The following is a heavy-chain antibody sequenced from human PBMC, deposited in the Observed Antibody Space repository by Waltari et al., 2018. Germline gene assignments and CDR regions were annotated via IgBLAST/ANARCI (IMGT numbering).Heavy chain of an antibody. J-gene: IGHJ6*03. CDR2: ISPGDSDT. D-gene: IGHD4-17*01. CDR1: GYSFTSYW. CDR3: ARLTTVSDYYYYYYMDV. V-gene: IGHV5-51*03. Sequence: EVQLVRSGAEVKKPGESLKISCQGPGYSFTSYWLGWVRQMHGQGLEWMGIISPGDSDTRYSPSFQGQVTISADKSISTAYLQWSSLKASDTAMYYCARLTTVSDYYYYYYMDVWGKGTTVTVSS.